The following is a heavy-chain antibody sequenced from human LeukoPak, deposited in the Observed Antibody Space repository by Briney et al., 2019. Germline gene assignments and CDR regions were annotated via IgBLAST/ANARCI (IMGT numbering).Heavy chain of an antibody. V-gene: IGHV1-8*01. Sequence: GASVKVSCKASGYTFTSYDINWVRQATGQGLEWMGWMNPNTGNTGYAQKFQGRVTITRDTSASTAYMELSSLRSEDMAVYYCARDYYDSSGYYYPGFGFDIWGQGTMVTVSS. J-gene: IGHJ3*02. D-gene: IGHD3-22*01. CDR1: GYTFTSYD. CDR3: ARDYYDSSGYYYPGFGFDI. CDR2: MNPNTGNT.